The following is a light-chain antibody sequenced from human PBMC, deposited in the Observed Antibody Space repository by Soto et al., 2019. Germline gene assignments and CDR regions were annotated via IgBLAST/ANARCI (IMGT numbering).Light chain of an antibody. Sequence: DIHMTQSPSTLSASVGDRVTITCRASQSISIWLAWYQQKPGKAPNLLIYKTSSLETGVPSRISGSGSGTEFSLPIISLQPDDFATYSCQHWNDYSWTFGQGTKVEVK. J-gene: IGKJ1*01. CDR1: QSISIW. V-gene: IGKV1-5*03. CDR3: QHWNDYSWT. CDR2: KTS.